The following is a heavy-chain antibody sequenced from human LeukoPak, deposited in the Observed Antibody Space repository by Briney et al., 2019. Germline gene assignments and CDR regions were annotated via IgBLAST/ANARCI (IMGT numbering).Heavy chain of an antibody. CDR3: AKXANYLRSSGYLIPIDF. D-gene: IGHD3-22*01. Sequence: QPGGSLRLSCAASGFTFSRNAMNWVRQAPGKGLEWVAAISGNGLGTYYADSVKGRFNISRGNSRNTLYLQMNSLRIEDTAFYYXAKXANYLRSSGYLIPIDFWGQGTLVTVSS. J-gene: IGHJ4*02. V-gene: IGHV3-23*01. CDR2: ISGNGLGT. CDR1: GFTFSRNA.